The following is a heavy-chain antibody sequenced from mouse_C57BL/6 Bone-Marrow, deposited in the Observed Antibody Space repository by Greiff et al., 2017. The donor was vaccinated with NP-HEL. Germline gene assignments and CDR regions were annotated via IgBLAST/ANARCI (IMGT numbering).Heavy chain of an antibody. CDR2: IRLKSDNYAT. D-gene: IGHD1-1*01. Sequence: EVQGVESGGGLVQPGGSMKLSCVASGFTFSNYWMNWVRQSPEKGLEWVAQIRLKSDNYATHYAESVKGRFTISRDDSKSSVYLQMNNLRAEDTGIYYCTLYYYGSSYGNFDYWGQGTTLTVSS. J-gene: IGHJ2*01. CDR3: TLYYYGSSYGNFDY. V-gene: IGHV6-3*01. CDR1: GFTFSNYW.